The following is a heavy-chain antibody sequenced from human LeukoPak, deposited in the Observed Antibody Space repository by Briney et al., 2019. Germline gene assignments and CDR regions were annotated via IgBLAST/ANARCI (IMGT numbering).Heavy chain of an antibody. CDR2: IYIGGST. CDR1: GFTVSSNY. V-gene: IGHV3-53*01. CDR3: ARVGPWFFDL. J-gene: IGHJ2*01. Sequence: GGSLRLSCAASGFTVSSNYMSWVRQAPGKGLEWVSVIYIGGSTYYADSVKGRFAISRDISKNTLYLQMNSLRAEDTAVYYCARVGPWFFDLWGRGTLVTVSS.